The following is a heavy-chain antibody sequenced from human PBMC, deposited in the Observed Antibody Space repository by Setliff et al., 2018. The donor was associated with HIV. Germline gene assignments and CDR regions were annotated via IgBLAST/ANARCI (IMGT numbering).Heavy chain of an antibody. CDR1: SGSFSGYY. CDR3: ARGKQQLGLYYYYYYMDV. D-gene: IGHD6-13*01. J-gene: IGHJ6*03. Sequence: KPSETLSLTCAVYSGSFSGYYWSWIRQPPGKGLEWIGEINHSGSTNYNPSLKSRVTISVDTSKNQFSLKLSSVTAADTAVYYCARGKQQLGLYYYYYYMDVWGKGTTVTVSS. V-gene: IGHV4-34*01. CDR2: INHSGST.